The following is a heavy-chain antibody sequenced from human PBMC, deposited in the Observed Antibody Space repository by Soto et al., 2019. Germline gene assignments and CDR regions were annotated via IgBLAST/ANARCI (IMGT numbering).Heavy chain of an antibody. CDR3: ACNLVHSSKNWLGP. D-gene: IGHD1-1*01. CDR1: TCTFPNYA. Sequence: QVQLVQSGPEVKKPGSSVTVSCKASTCTFPNYALSWVRQAPGQGLEWMGGISPVLATTTYAQKFQGRVSITADESTTTADMEQSSSLSADAAVYYCACNLVHSSKNWLGPWGQGTLVTVSS. CDR2: ISPVLATT. V-gene: IGHV1-69*01. J-gene: IGHJ5*02.